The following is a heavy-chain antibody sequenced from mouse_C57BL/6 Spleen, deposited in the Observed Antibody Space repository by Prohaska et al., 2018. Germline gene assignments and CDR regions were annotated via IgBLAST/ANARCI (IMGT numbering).Heavy chain of an antibody. Sequence: EVQLVESGGGLVQPKGSLKLSCAASGFTFNTYAMHWVRQAPGKGLEWVARLRSKSSNYATYYADSVKDRFTISRDDSQSMLYLQMNNLKTEDTAMYYCVREWKGDVGAMDYWGQGTSVTVSS. CDR3: VREWKGDVGAMDY. V-gene: IGHV10-3*01. D-gene: IGHD3-3*01. CDR2: LRSKSSNYAT. CDR1: GFTFNTYA. J-gene: IGHJ4*01.